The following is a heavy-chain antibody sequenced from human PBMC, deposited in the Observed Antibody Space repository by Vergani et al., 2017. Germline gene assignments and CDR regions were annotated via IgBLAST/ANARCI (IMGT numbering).Heavy chain of an antibody. CDR1: GYTFTSYY. J-gene: IGHJ3*02. D-gene: IGHD3-22*01. CDR3: AREVTMITSGEGAFDI. CDR2: INPSGGST. Sequence: QVQLVQSGAEVKKPGASVKVSCKASGYTFTSYYMHWVRQAPGQGLEWMGIINPSGGSTSYAQKFQGRVTMTRDTSTITVYMELSSLRSEDTAVYYCAREVTMITSGEGAFDIWGQGTMVTVSS. V-gene: IGHV1-46*01.